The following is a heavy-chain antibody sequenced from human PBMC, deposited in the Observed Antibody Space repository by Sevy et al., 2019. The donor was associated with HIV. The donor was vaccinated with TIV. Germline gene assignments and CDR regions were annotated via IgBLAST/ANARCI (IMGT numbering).Heavy chain of an antibody. CDR3: AKEYGGWYTSTWYFFDY. CDR1: GFNLDDYA. V-gene: IGHV3-9*01. CDR2: INWNSGSI. Sequence: GGSLRLSCAASGFNLDDYAMHWVRQAPGKGLEWVSGINWNSGSIAYADSVEGRFSISRDNAKNSLYLQLNSLRAEDTAVYYCAKEYGGWYTSTWYFFDYWGQGTLVTVSS. D-gene: IGHD6-13*01. J-gene: IGHJ4*02.